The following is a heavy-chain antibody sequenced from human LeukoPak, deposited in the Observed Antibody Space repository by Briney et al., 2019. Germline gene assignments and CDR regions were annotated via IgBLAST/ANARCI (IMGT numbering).Heavy chain of an antibody. CDR1: GFTFSDFY. D-gene: IGHD6-19*01. Sequence: PGGSLRLSCAASGFTFSDFYMNWIRQAPGKGLEWVSYISGGSNYTSYTDSVKGRFTISRDNAKKSLYLQMNSLRAEDTAVYYYAREFSSDLIIDYCGQGTLVTVSS. J-gene: IGHJ4*02. CDR3: AREFSSDLIIDY. CDR2: ISGGSNYT. V-gene: IGHV3-11*06.